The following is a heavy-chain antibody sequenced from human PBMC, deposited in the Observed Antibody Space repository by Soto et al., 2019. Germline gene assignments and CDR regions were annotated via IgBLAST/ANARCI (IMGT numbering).Heavy chain of an antibody. J-gene: IGHJ3*01. CDR3: ARQRHYYESRCYPSPSAFDF. D-gene: IGHD3-22*01. CDR1: GFTFSSYS. V-gene: IGHV3-30-3*01. Sequence: QVQLVESGGGVVQPGRSLRLSCAASGFTFSSYSIHWVRQAPGKGLEWVAVISYDGSNKYYADSVKGRFTISRDNSKNTLYLQRNSLRAEETAVYYCARQRHYYESRCYPSPSAFDFWGQGTVVTVSS. CDR2: ISYDGSNK.